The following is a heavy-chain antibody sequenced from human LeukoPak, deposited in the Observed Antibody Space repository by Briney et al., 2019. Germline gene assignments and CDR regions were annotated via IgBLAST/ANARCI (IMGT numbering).Heavy chain of an antibody. Sequence: ASVKVSCKASGYTFDRYALNWVRQAPGQGLEWMGWISAYNGNTNYAQKLQGRVTMTTDTSTSTAYMELRSLRSDDTAVYYCARAEYISSGWYFDLWGRGTLVTVSS. CDR3: ARAEYISSGWYFDL. CDR2: ISAYNGNT. V-gene: IGHV1-18*01. J-gene: IGHJ2*01. CDR1: GYTFDRYA. D-gene: IGHD6-6*01.